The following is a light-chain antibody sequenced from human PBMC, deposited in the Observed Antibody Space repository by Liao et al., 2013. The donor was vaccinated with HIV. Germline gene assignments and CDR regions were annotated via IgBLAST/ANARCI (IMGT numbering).Light chain of an antibody. CDR3: QAWDSSTYV. V-gene: IGLV3-1*01. CDR1: RLGDEY. Sequence: SYDLTQPPSVSVSPGQTARISCSGDRLGDEYASWYQQKPGQSPVLVIYEDVKRPSGIPERFSGSNSGNTATLTISGTQAMDEADYYCQAWDSSTYVFGTGTKVTVL. CDR2: EDV. J-gene: IGLJ1*01.